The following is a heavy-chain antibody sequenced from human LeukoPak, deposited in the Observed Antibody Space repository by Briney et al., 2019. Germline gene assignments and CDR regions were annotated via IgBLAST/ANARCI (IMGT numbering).Heavy chain of an antibody. Sequence: GGSLRLSCTVSGFTFSSDSMNWVRQAPGKGLEWVSSISSSSTYIYYADSVKGRFTSSRDNAKNSLYLQMNSLRAEDTAVYYCARDGAGYYDSSGYEIVGYFDLWGRGTLVTVSS. CDR3: ARDGAGYYDSSGYEIVGYFDL. CDR1: GFTFSSDS. CDR2: ISSSSTYI. V-gene: IGHV3-21*01. D-gene: IGHD3-22*01. J-gene: IGHJ2*01.